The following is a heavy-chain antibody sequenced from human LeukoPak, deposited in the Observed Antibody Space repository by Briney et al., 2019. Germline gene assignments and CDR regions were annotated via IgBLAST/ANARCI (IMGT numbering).Heavy chain of an antibody. Sequence: SETLSLTCAVYGGSFSGYYWSWIRQPPGKGLEWIGEINHSGSTNYNPSLKSRGTISVDTSKNQFSLKLSSVTAADTAVYYCARWPHYYDSSGYTDYWGQGTLVTVSS. CDR3: ARWPHYYDSSGYTDY. D-gene: IGHD3-22*01. CDR2: INHSGST. J-gene: IGHJ4*02. V-gene: IGHV4-34*01. CDR1: GGSFSGYY.